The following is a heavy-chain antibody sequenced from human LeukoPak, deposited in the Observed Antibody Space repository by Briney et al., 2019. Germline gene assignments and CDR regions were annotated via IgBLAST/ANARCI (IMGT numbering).Heavy chain of an antibody. V-gene: IGHV4-39*07. Sequence: SETLSLTCTVSGGSISSSNYYWGWIRQPPGKGLEWIGSIYYSGSTYYNPSLKSRVTISVDASMNQFSLKLSSVTAADTAVYYCARGKQWLVRWFDPWGQGTLVTVSS. J-gene: IGHJ5*02. CDR1: GGSISSSNYY. CDR3: ARGKQWLVRWFDP. D-gene: IGHD6-19*01. CDR2: IYYSGST.